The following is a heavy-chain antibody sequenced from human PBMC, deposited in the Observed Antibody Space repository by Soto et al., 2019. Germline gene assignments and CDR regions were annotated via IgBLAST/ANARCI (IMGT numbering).Heavy chain of an antibody. CDR2: VNNGGGGT. Sequence: EVLLLDSGGGLVQPGGSLRLSCAASGFTFSNYAMTWVRQAPGKGPEWISTVNNGGGGTYYADSVKCRFTISSDNSKNTLYLQVSSLRAEDTAVYYCAKERLGRGIDYWGQGILVTVSS. CDR1: GFTFSNYA. D-gene: IGHD3-10*01. J-gene: IGHJ4*02. V-gene: IGHV3-23*01. CDR3: AKERLGRGIDY.